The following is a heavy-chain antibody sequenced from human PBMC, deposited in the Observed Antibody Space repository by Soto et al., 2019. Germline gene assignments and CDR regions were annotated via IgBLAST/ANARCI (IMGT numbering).Heavy chain of an antibody. CDR1: GDPLNTGGYY. CDR2: IYYSGNT. Sequence: QLQLQESGPGLVEPSQTLALTCTVSGDPLNTGGYYWSWIRHLPGKGLEWLGYIYYSGNTYYNPSLKGRVNISGDMSKKQFSLRLSSLTAADTAVYHCARVSSDWFDPWGPGIQVTVSS. V-gene: IGHV4-31*03. D-gene: IGHD3-10*01. J-gene: IGHJ5*02. CDR3: ARVSSDWFDP.